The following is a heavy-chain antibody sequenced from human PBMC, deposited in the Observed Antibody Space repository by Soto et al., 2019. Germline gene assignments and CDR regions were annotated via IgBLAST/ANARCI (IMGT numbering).Heavy chain of an antibody. CDR2: IYHSGST. D-gene: IGHD5-12*01. J-gene: IGHJ4*02. Sequence: QLQLQESGSGLVKPSQTLSLTCAVSGGSISSGGYSWSWIRQPPGKGLEWIGYIYHSGSTSYNPSLKRRVTLSGDRSKHQFPLRLSAVTAADTAVYYWAAGGGLPRYYWGQGTLVTVSS. CDR3: AAGGGLPRYY. CDR1: GGSISSGGYS. V-gene: IGHV4-30-2*01.